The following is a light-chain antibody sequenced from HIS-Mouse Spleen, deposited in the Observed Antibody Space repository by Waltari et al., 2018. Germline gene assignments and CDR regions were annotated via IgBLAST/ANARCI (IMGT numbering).Light chain of an antibody. Sequence: QSALTQPASVSGSPGQSITISCTGTSRDVGRYNYVSWYQQHPGKAPKLMIYDVSNRPSGVSNRFSGSKSGNTASLTISGLQAEDEADYYCSSYTSSSTLVFGGGTKPTVL. J-gene: IGLJ2*01. CDR1: SRDVGRYNY. CDR2: DVS. CDR3: SSYTSSSTLV. V-gene: IGLV2-14*03.